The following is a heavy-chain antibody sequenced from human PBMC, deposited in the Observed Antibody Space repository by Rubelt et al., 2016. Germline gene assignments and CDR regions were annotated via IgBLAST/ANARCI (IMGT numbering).Heavy chain of an antibody. J-gene: IGHJ5*02. V-gene: IGHV1-8*02. D-gene: IGHD3-3*01. CDR2: MNPNSGNT. Sequence: QVQLVQSGAEVKKPGSSVKVSCKASGGTFSSYAISWVRQAPGQGLGWMGRMNPNSGNTGYAQKFPGRVTMTRNTSISTAYMELSSLRSEDTAVYYCARMVNDFWSGYHNWFDPWGQGTLVTVSS. CDR1: GGTFSSYA. CDR3: ARMVNDFWSGYHNWFDP.